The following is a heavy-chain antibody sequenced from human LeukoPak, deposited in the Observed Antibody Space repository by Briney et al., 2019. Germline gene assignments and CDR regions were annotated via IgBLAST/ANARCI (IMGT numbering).Heavy chain of an antibody. CDR3: ARNWNYVVFDY. J-gene: IGHJ4*02. V-gene: IGHV3-23*01. CDR1: GFTFSSYP. D-gene: IGHD1-7*01. Sequence: GGSLRLSCAASGFTFSSYPMSWVRQAPGKGLEWVSSISGSGGSTYYADSVKGRFTISRDNSKNTLYMQVNSLRAEDTAVYYCARNWNYVVFDYWGQGTLVTVSS. CDR2: ISGSGGST.